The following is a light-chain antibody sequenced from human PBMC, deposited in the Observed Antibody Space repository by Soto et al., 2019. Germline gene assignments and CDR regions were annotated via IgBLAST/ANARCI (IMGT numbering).Light chain of an antibody. CDR3: QQYDSSPRT. Sequence: EIVLTQSPGTLSLSPGERTTLSCRASHYISSNYLAWYQQKPGEAPRLLIYGGSSRATGIPDRFSGSGSGTDFTLTISRLEPEDFAVYYCQQYDSSPRTFGQGTKVAIK. CDR1: HYISSNY. V-gene: IGKV3-20*01. CDR2: GGS. J-gene: IGKJ1*01.